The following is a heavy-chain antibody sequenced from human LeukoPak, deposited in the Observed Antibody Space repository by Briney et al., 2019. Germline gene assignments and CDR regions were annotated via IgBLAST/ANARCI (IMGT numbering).Heavy chain of an antibody. D-gene: IGHD5-18*01. CDR1: GYSFTSYW. Sequence: GESLKISCKASGYSFTSYWIGWVRQMPGKGLEWMGIIDSSDSDTRYTPSFQGQVTISADKSLTTAYLQWNSPKASDTAMYYCARQTAMGRSGDYWGQGTLVTVSS. V-gene: IGHV5-51*01. CDR3: ARQTAMGRSGDY. CDR2: IDSSDSDT. J-gene: IGHJ4*02.